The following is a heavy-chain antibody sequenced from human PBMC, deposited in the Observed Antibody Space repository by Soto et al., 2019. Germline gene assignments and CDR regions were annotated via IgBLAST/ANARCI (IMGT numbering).Heavy chain of an antibody. D-gene: IGHD1-26*01. J-gene: IGHJ6*01. CDR3: ATVGPNIYYYYGMEV. Sequence: PGESLKISCKGSWYSFTSYWISWVRQIPGKGLEWMGRIDPSDSYTNYSPSFQGHVTISADKSISTDYLQWSSLKASDTAMYYCATVGPNIYYYYGMEVWGHGTKVTVSS. CDR1: WYSFTSYW. CDR2: IDPSDSYT. V-gene: IGHV5-10-1*01.